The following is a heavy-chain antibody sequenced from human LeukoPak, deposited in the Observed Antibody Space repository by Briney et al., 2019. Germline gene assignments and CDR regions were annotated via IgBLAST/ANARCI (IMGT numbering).Heavy chain of an antibody. CDR2: IYYGGST. CDR1: GGSISSYY. J-gene: IGHJ4*02. Sequence: SETLSLTCTVSGGSISSYYWSWIRQPPGKGLEWIGYIYYGGSTNYNPSLKSRVTISVDTSKNQFSLKLSSVTAADTAVYYCARSLGGYYGSGGLFDYWGQGTLVTVSS. CDR3: ARSLGGYYGSGGLFDY. V-gene: IGHV4-59*01. D-gene: IGHD3-10*01.